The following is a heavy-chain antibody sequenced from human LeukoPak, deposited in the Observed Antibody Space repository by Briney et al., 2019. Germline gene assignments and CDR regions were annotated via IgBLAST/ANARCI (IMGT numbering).Heavy chain of an antibody. CDR3: ARHRVAAGIEGH. D-gene: IGHD6-13*01. CDR2: IYYSGST. V-gene: IGHV4-59*08. Sequence: SETLSLTCTVSGGSISSYYWSWIRQPPGKGLEWIGYIYYSGSTNYNPSLKSRVTISVDTSKNQFSLKLSSVTAADTAVYYCARHRVAAGIEGHWGQGTLVTVSS. J-gene: IGHJ4*02. CDR1: GGSISSYY.